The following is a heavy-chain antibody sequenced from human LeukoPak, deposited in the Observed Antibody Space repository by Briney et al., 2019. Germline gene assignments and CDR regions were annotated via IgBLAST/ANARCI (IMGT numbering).Heavy chain of an antibody. D-gene: IGHD5-12*01. V-gene: IGHV3-23*01. CDR1: GFTFSSYA. CDR3: AKNIVATIGASFHFDY. Sequence: GSLRLSCAASGFTFSSYAMSWVRQAPGKGLEWVSAISGSGGSTYYADSVKGRFTISRDNSKNTLYLQMNSLRAEDTAVYYCAKNIVATIGASFHFDYWGQGTLVTVSS. CDR2: ISGSGGST. J-gene: IGHJ4*02.